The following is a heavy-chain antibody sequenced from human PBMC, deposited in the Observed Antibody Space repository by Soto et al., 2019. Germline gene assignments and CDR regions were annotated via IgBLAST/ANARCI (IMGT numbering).Heavy chain of an antibody. CDR1: GFTFSSYG. CDR2: ISYDGSNK. D-gene: IGHD5-12*01. J-gene: IGHJ6*02. V-gene: IGHV3-30*18. Sequence: QVQLVESGGGVVQPGRSLRLSCAASGFTFSSYGMHWVRQAPGKGLEWVAVISYDGSNKYYADSVKGRFTISRDNSKNTLYMQMNSLRAEDTAVYYCAKDLRNGDGYTLEYGMDVWGQGTTVTVSS. CDR3: AKDLRNGDGYTLEYGMDV.